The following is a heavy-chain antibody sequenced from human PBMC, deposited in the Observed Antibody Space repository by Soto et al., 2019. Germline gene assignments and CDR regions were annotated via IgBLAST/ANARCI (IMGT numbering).Heavy chain of an antibody. J-gene: IGHJ4*02. Sequence: QVQLVQSGAEVKKPGASMKVSCKASGYTFTSYDINWVRQATGQGLEWMGWMNPNSGNTGYAQKFQGRVTMTRNTSISTAYMELSSLRSEDTAVYYGARTPHPMTMVRGVINYFDYWGQGTLVTVSS. CDR2: MNPNSGNT. D-gene: IGHD3-10*01. V-gene: IGHV1-8*01. CDR3: ARTPHPMTMVRGVINYFDY. CDR1: GYTFTSYD.